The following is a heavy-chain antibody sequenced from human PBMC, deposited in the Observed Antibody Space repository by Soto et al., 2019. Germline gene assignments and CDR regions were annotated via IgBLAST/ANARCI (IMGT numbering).Heavy chain of an antibody. CDR3: ARDRKNVATTYHAFDM. V-gene: IGHV3-23*01. CDR2: ISGTGAGT. CDR1: KCIFIGGP. Sequence: PGWSLRLSFVEAKCIFIGGPRSLVHQAPGKGLEWVSAISGTGAGTFYADSVQGRFTISRDNSKNTLFLQMNSLRVDDTALYYCARDRKNVATTYHAFDMWGQGTLVTVSS. D-gene: IGHD1-1*01. J-gene: IGHJ3*02.